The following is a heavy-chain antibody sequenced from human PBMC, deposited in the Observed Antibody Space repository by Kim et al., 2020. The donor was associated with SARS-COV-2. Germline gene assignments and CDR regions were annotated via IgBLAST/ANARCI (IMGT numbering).Heavy chain of an antibody. J-gene: IGHJ4*02. CDR1: GFTLSDHY. D-gene: IGHD5-18*01. CDR3: VRAGRDGYRPDY. CDR2: FRDKTHGNTA. Sequence: GGSLRLSCAASGFTLSDHYIDWVRQAPGKGLEWIGSFRDKTHGNTAEYAASVKGIFTISRDDSQNSLFLQMNNLKTEDTDVYYCVRAGRDGYRPDYWGQG. V-gene: IGHV3-72*01.